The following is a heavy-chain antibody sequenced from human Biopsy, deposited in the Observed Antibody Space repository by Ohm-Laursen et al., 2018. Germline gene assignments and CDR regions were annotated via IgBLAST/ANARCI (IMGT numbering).Heavy chain of an antibody. J-gene: IGHJ3*02. CDR3: ARVRGSGFFAFDI. D-gene: IGHD3-3*01. Sequence: SDTLSLTCSVSGGSVRGYYWSRIRQTSGTGLAWIGHIFDDGATNYSPSPSLQGRVTLSIDTSENTFSLTLTSLTRADTGVYYCARVRGSGFFAFDIWGRGTTVSVSS. CDR2: IFDDGAT. V-gene: IGHV4-59*02. CDR1: GGSVRGYY.